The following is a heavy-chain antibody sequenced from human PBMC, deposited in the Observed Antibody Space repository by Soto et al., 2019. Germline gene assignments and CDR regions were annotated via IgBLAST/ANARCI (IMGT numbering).Heavy chain of an antibody. Sequence: GESLKISCKTSGYSFTNYWVAWVRQMPGKGLDYMGIIYPGDSDTRYSPSFQGQVTISVDKSISTAYLQWSSLRASDTAMYYCARHIYESDSGNNFQYYFDSWGKGTLPTV. CDR2: IYPGDSDT. V-gene: IGHV5-51*01. CDR1: GYSFTNYW. D-gene: IGHD1-26*01. J-gene: IGHJ4*02. CDR3: ARHIYESDSGNNFQYYFDS.